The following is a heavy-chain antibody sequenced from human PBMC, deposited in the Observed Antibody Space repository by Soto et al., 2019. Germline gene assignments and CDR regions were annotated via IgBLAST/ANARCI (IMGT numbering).Heavy chain of an antibody. D-gene: IGHD6-19*01. CDR3: TSQTDAVQWLVVTTDYHFGY. CDR2: IRSKTNSYAT. Sequence: GGSLRLSCAASGFTFGGSAMHWVRQASGKGLEWVGHIRSKTNSYATAYAESVKGRFTISRDDSMNTAYLQMNSLKTEDTAVYFCTSQTDAVQWLVVTTDYHFGYSGQGTLPNVYS. V-gene: IGHV3-73*01. CDR1: GFTFGGSA. J-gene: IGHJ4*02.